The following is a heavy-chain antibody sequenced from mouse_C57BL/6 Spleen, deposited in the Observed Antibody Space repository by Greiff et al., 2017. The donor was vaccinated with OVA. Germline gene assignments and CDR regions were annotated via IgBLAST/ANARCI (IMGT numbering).Heavy chain of an antibody. CDR3: AREVYYGNY. CDR2: IYPGDGDT. Sequence: QVQLKESGPELVKPGASVKISCKASGYAFSSSWMNWVKQRPGKGLEWIGRIYPGDGDTNYNGKFKGKATLTADKSSSTAYMQLSSLTSEDSAVYFCAREVYYGNYWGQGTTLTVSS. J-gene: IGHJ2*01. CDR1: GYAFSSSW. V-gene: IGHV1-82*01. D-gene: IGHD2-1*01.